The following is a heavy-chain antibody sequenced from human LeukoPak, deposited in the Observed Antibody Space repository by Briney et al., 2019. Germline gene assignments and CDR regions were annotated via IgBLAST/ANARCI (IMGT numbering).Heavy chain of an antibody. CDR1: AFTSSFYE. J-gene: IGHJ4*02. CDR3: ERHSGHCEDNTCHHFDY. D-gene: IGHD2-15*01. Sequence: GGSLRLSRAASAFTSSFYEMNWVRRAAGNRLEWVAYISESGATIYYADSVKGRFTISRDHAKSSVYLQLNSLRAEDTAVYYCERHSGHCEDNTCHHFDYWDQGTLVTVSS. CDR2: ISESGATI. V-gene: IGHV3-48*03.